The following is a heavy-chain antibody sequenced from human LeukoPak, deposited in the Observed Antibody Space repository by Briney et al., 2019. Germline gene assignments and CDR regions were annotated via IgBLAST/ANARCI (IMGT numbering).Heavy chain of an antibody. Sequence: GGSLRLSCAASGFTFTSYAMSWVRQAPGKGLEWVSAISGSGGSTYFADSVRGRFSISRDNSKNTLYLQMNSLRAEDTAIYYCARLRWEVTHYWYFDLWGRGTRVTVSS. CDR2: ISGSGGST. CDR1: GFTFTSYA. D-gene: IGHD4-23*01. V-gene: IGHV3-23*01. J-gene: IGHJ2*01. CDR3: ARLRWEVTHYWYFDL.